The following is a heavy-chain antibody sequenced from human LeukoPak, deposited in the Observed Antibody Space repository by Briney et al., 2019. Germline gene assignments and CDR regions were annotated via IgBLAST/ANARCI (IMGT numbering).Heavy chain of an antibody. CDR2: INPNSGGT. V-gene: IGHV1-2*02. CDR3: ARDFFGCSGDSCYSGHRYYYYYMDV. J-gene: IGHJ6*03. D-gene: IGHD2-15*01. CDR1: GYTFTGYY. Sequence: GASVKVSCKASGYTFTGYYMHWVRQAPGQGLEWMGWINPNSGGTNYAQKFQGRVTMTRDTSISTAYMELSRLRSDDTAVYYCARDFFGCSGDSCYSGHRYYYYYMDVWGKGTTVTVSS.